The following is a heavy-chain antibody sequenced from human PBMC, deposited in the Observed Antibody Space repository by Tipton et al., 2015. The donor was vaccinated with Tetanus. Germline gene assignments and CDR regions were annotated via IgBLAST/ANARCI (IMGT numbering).Heavy chain of an antibody. CDR3: ARDFRPIFGVAQPFDP. V-gene: IGHV3-48*02. CDR1: GFTFSSYN. J-gene: IGHJ5*02. Sequence: SLRLSCAASGFTFSSYNMNWARQAPGKGLEWVSHISGTGTTVDYADSVKGRFTISRDNAKNSLYLQMNSLRDEDTAIYYCARDFRPIFGVAQPFDPWGQGTLVTVSS. D-gene: IGHD3-3*01. CDR2: ISGTGTTV.